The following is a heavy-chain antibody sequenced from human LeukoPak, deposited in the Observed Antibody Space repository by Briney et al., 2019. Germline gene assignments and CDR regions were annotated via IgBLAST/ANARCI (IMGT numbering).Heavy chain of an antibody. CDR3: AKDREFSFDY. D-gene: IGHD3-10*01. Sequence: AGGSLRLSCAASGFTFSSYGIPWVRQAPGKGLEWVALISYDGSNKYYVDSVKGRFTISRDNSKNTLYLQMNSLRVEDTAVYYCAKDREFSFDYWGQGALVTVSS. J-gene: IGHJ4*02. CDR1: GFTFSSYG. V-gene: IGHV3-30*18. CDR2: ISYDGSNK.